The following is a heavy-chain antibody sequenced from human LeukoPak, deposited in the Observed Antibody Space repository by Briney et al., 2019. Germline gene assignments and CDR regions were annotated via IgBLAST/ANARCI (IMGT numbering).Heavy chain of an antibody. J-gene: IGHJ6*03. CDR2: FIPFFGTA. CDR1: GGTFSSYA. Sequence: GASVKVSCKASGGTFSSYAIGWVRQAPGQGLEWMGGFIPFFGTANYAQKFQGRVTITADESTSTAYMELSSLRSEDTAVYYCARQSPGNDFWRDSYYYYYMDVWGKGTTVTVSS. V-gene: IGHV1-69*13. D-gene: IGHD3-3*01. CDR3: ARQSPGNDFWRDSYYYYYMDV.